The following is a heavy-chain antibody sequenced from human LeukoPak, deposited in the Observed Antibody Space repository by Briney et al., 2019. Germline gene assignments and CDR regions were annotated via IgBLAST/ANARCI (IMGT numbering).Heavy chain of an antibody. D-gene: IGHD3-22*01. V-gene: IGHV4-59*01. J-gene: IGHJ4*02. CDR1: GGSISNYY. CDR3: ARSTYYYDSSGFGY. Sequence: SETLSLTCTVSGGSISNYYWSWIRQPPGKGLEWIGNIYYSGETNYNPSLKSRVTTSLDTSKNQFSLKLGSVTAADTAVYYCARSTYYYDSSGFGYWGQGTLVTVSS. CDR2: IYYSGET.